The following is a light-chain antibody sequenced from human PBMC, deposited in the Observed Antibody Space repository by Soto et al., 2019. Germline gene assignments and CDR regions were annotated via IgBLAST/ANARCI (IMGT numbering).Light chain of an antibody. Sequence: EIVLTQSPATLSVSPGEGATLSCRASQSVTTNMAWYQQKPGQAPRLLIYGASTRATGIPARFSGSGSGTDFTLTISSLQSEDFAVYYCQQYNNWPPWTFGQGTKVDI. CDR2: GAS. CDR1: QSVTTN. J-gene: IGKJ1*01. CDR3: QQYNNWPPWT. V-gene: IGKV3-15*01.